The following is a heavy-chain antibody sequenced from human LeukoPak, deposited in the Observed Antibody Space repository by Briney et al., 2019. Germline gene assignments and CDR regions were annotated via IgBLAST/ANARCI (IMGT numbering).Heavy chain of an antibody. J-gene: IGHJ5*02. CDR2: ISGSGGST. CDR3: ARVGEMATTRGWFDP. CDR1: GFTFSSYA. Sequence: GGSLRLSCAASGFTFSSYAMSWVRQAPGKGLEWVSAISGSGGSTYYADSVKGRFTISRDNSKNTLYLQMNSLRAEDTAVYYCARVGEMATTRGWFDPWGQGTLVTVSS. V-gene: IGHV3-23*01. D-gene: IGHD5-24*01.